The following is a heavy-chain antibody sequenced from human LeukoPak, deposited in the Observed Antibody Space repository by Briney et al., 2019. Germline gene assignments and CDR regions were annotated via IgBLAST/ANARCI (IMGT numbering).Heavy chain of an antibody. CDR1: GFTFSSYA. V-gene: IGHV3-64*01. CDR3: ARVVRGVHDAFDI. Sequence: GGSLRLSCAASGFTFSSYAMHWVRQAPGKGLEYVSAISSNGGSTYYANSVKGRFTISRDNSKNTLYLQMGSLRAEDMAEYYRARVVRGVHDAFDIWGQGTMVTVSS. D-gene: IGHD3-10*01. J-gene: IGHJ3*02. CDR2: ISSNGGST.